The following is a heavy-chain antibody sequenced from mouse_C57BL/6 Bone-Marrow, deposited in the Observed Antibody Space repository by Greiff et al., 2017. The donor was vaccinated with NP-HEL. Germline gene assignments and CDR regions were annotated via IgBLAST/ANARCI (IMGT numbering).Heavy chain of an antibody. D-gene: IGHD1-1*01. V-gene: IGHV1-69*01. CDR3: ARNPFITTVVRDFDY. CDR1: GYTFTSYW. CDR2: IDPSDSYT. Sequence: QVQLQQPGAELVMPGASVKLSCKASGYTFTSYWMHWVKQRPGQGLEWIGEIDPSDSYTNYNQKFKGKSTLTVDKSSSTAYMQLSSLTSEDSAVYYCARNPFITTVVRDFDYWGQGTTLTVSS. J-gene: IGHJ2*01.